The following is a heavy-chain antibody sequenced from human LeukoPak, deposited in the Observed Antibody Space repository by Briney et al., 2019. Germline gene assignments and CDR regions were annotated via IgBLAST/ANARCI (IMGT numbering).Heavy chain of an antibody. D-gene: IGHD3-16*02. J-gene: IGHJ3*02. CDR2: IFYSGST. Sequence: SQTLSLTCTVSGGPISSGVYYWSWIRQHPGKGLEWIGYIFYSGSTYYNPSLKSRVSISVDTSKNQFSLKLNSVTAADTAVYYCARHEIQANYDYVWGSYRSSAFDIWGQGTMVTVSS. V-gene: IGHV4-31*03. CDR3: ARHEIQANYDYVWGSYRSSAFDI. CDR1: GGPISSGVYY.